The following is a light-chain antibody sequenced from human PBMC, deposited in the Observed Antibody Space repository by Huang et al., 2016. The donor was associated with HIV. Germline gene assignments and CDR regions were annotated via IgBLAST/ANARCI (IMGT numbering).Light chain of an antibody. Sequence: EIVMTQSPATLSVSPGERATLSCRASQSVSSNLAWYQQKPGQAPRLLIWGASTRATGIPARFSGSGSGTEFTLTISSLQSEDFAVYYCQQYNNWPPATFGPGTKVDIK. J-gene: IGKJ3*01. CDR2: GAS. CDR1: QSVSSN. V-gene: IGKV3-15*01. CDR3: QQYNNWPPAT.